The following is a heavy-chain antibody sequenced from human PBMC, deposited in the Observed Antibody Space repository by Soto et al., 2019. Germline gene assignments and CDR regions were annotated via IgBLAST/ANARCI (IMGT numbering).Heavy chain of an antibody. CDR3: ARDLTREGDYYDRSGYYLDY. Sequence: ASVKVSCKASGYTFTRYYMHWVRQAPGQGLEWMGIINPSDDATSYAEKFQGRLTMTKDTSTSTVYMEMSSLRSEDTAVYYCARDLTREGDYYDRSGYYLDYWGQGTLVTVSS. CDR1: GYTFTRYY. J-gene: IGHJ4*02. CDR2: INPSDDAT. V-gene: IGHV1-46*01. D-gene: IGHD3-22*01.